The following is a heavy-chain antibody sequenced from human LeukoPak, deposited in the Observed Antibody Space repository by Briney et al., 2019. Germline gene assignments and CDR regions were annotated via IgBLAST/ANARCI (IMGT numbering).Heavy chain of an antibody. Sequence: GGPLRLSCAASGFTFTNNWMHWVRQAPGKGLVWVSRINPDGRRTDYAGSVKGRFTISRDNSKNTLYLQMNSLRAEDTAVYYCAGGGSDWYVDFWGQGTLVTVSS. V-gene: IGHV3-74*01. CDR1: GFTFTNNW. J-gene: IGHJ4*02. CDR3: AGGGSDWYVDF. D-gene: IGHD6-19*01. CDR2: INPDGRRT.